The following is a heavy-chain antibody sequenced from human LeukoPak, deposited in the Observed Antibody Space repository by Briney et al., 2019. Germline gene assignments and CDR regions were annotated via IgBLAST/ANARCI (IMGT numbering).Heavy chain of an antibody. CDR3: ATEVGGSYFTAFDY. V-gene: IGHV1-24*01. Sequence: GASVKVSCKVSGYTLTELSMHWVRQAPGKGLEWMGGFDPGDGETIYAQKFQGRVTMTEDTSTDTAYMELSSLRSEDTAVYYCATEVGGSYFTAFDYWGQGTLVTVSS. D-gene: IGHD1-26*01. CDR2: FDPGDGET. J-gene: IGHJ4*02. CDR1: GYTLTELS.